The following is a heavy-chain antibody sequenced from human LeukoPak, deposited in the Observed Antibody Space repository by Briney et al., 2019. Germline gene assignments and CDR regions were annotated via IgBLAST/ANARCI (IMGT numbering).Heavy chain of an antibody. Sequence: ASVKVSCKASGYTFTSYAMHWVRQAPGQRLEWMGWINGGNGNTKYSQKLQGRVTITRDTSASTAYMELRSLRSEDTAVFYCARGPPRPNWFDPWGQGTLVTVSS. J-gene: IGHJ5*02. V-gene: IGHV1-3*01. CDR3: ARGPPRPNWFDP. D-gene: IGHD6-25*01. CDR1: GYTFTSYA. CDR2: INGGNGNT.